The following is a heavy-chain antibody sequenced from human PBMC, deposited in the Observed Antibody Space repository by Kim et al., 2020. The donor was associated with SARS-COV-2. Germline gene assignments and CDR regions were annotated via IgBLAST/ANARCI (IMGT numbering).Heavy chain of an antibody. J-gene: IGHJ6*02. CDR2: VDYSGHT. CDR3: AREGADPLTGLPHGMDV. D-gene: IGHD3-9*01. Sequence: SETLSLTCTVSGGSISDDDLYWSWIRQSPGMGLEWIGHVDYSGHTFYNRSLRSRASISFDTSKKKLFLILNSVNAADTAMYYCAREGADPLTGLPHGMDVWGQGTTITVSS. CDR1: GGSISDDDLY. V-gene: IGHV4-31*02.